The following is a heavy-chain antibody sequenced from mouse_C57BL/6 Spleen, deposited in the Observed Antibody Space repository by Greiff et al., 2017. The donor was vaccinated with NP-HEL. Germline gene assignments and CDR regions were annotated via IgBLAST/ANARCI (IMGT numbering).Heavy chain of an antibody. Sequence: QVQLQQSGPELVKPGASVKISCKASGYAFSSSWMNWVKQRPGKGLEWIGRIYPGDGDTNYNGKFKGKATLTADKSSSTAYMQLSSLTSEDSAVYFCARSAVNYGSSLAWFAYWGQGTLVTVSA. CDR2: IYPGDGDT. CDR3: ARSAVNYGSSLAWFAY. V-gene: IGHV1-82*01. J-gene: IGHJ3*01. D-gene: IGHD1-1*01. CDR1: GYAFSSSW.